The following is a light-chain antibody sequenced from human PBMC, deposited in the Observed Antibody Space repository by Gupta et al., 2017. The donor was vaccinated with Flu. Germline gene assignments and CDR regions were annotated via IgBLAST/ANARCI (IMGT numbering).Light chain of an antibody. Sequence: DIQMTQSPSSLSASGGDRVTITCRASQMISSYLNWYQQQPGKAPKLLISAAFRLQSGVPSRFSGSESGTEFTLTISSLQPEDFGTYYCQQSYSNPRTFGQGTTVEIK. CDR2: AAF. V-gene: IGKV1-39*01. J-gene: IGKJ1*01. CDR1: QMISSY. CDR3: QQSYSNPRT.